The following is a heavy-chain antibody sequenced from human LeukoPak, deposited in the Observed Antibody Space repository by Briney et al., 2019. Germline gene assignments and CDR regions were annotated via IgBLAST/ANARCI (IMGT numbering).Heavy chain of an antibody. Sequence: GGSLRLSCAASGFTFSSYAMSWVRQAPGKGLEWVSYISSSGSTIYYADSVKGRFTISRDNAKNSLYLQMNSLRAEDTAVYYCASSTIVGATTPYYCYGMDVWGQGTTVTVSS. CDR2: ISSSGSTI. J-gene: IGHJ6*02. CDR3: ASSTIVGATTPYYCYGMDV. CDR1: GFTFSSYA. V-gene: IGHV3-48*04. D-gene: IGHD1-26*01.